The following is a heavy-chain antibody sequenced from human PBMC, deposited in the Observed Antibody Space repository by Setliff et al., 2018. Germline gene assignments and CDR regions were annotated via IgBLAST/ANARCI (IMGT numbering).Heavy chain of an antibody. CDR2: IKQDGSEK. D-gene: IGHD3-22*01. CDR1: GFTFSNYL. V-gene: IGHV3-7*01. Sequence: GGSLRLSCAASGFTFSNYLMSWVRQAPGKGLEWVANIKQDGSEKYYVDSVKGRFTISRDNAKSSLYLQMNSLRAEETAVYYCARLAGTMTIYGYYHYYMDVWGKGTTVTVSS. CDR3: ARLAGTMTIYGYYHYYMDV. J-gene: IGHJ6*03.